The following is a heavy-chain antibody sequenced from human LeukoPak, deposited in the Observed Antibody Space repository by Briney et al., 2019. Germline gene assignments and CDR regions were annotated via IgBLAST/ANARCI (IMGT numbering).Heavy chain of an antibody. CDR1: GFTFSTYG. D-gene: IGHD3-10*01. CDR2: VSYDGRNN. J-gene: IGHJ6*03. Sequence: GGSLRLSCAASGFTFSTYGMHWVRQAPGKGLEWLAVVSYDGRNNYHADSVKGRFAISRDNSKNTLYLQMNSLRPEDTAVYYCAKVRGTYFAYYYYMDVWGKGTTVTVSS. CDR3: AKVRGTYFAYYYYMDV. V-gene: IGHV3-30*18.